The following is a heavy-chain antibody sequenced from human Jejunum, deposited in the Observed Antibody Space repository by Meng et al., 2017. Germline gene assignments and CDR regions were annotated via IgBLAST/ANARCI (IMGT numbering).Heavy chain of an antibody. D-gene: IGHD6-19*01. J-gene: IGHJ4*02. CDR3: ARKGGPYSTGHFPHFDY. V-gene: IGHV4-4*02. CDR1: VDAFISDNW. CDR2: IFRTGTS. Sequence: GLVMLSGNSSLTWFAVVDAFISDNWWSWVRQPPGKGPEWIGDIFRTGTSNYSPSLRSRVAIYMDKAKNQSSQSLNSVTAADTAVYYCARKGGPYSTGHFPHFDYWGQGTLVTVSS.